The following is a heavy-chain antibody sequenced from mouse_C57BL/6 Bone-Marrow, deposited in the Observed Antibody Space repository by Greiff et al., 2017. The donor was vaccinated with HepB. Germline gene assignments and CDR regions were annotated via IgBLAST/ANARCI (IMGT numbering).Heavy chain of an antibody. Sequence: VQLQQSGPGLVKPSQSLSLTCSVTGYSITSGYYWKWIRQFPGNKLEWMGYISYDGSNNYNPSLKNRISITRDTSKNQFFLKLNSVTTEDTATYYCARGGILGGAYWGQGTLVTVSA. V-gene: IGHV3-6*01. J-gene: IGHJ3*01. CDR1: GYSITSGYY. CDR3: ARGGILGGAY. D-gene: IGHD4-1*01. CDR2: ISYDGSN.